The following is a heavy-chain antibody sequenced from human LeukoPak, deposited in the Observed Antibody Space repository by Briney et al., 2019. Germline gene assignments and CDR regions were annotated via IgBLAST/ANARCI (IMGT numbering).Heavy chain of an antibody. CDR2: IYYSGST. Sequence: PSETLSLTCTVSGGSISSSSYYWGWVRQPPGKGVEWNGSIYYSGSTYYNPSLKSRVTISVDTSKNQFSLKLSSVTAADTAVYYCARPGYDFWRVDIWGQGTMVTVSS. CDR3: ARPGYDFWRVDI. D-gene: IGHD3-3*01. V-gene: IGHV4-39*01. CDR1: GGSISSSSYY. J-gene: IGHJ3*02.